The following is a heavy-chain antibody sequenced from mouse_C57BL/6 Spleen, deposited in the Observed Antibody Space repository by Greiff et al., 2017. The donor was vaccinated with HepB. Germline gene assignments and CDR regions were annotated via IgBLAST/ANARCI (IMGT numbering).Heavy chain of an antibody. CDR2: INPGSGGT. CDR3: ARGHYYGSSYFDY. D-gene: IGHD1-1*01. Sequence: VQLQQSGAELVRPGTSVKVSCKASGYAFTNYLIEWVKQRPGQGLEWIGVINPGSGGTNYNEKFKGKATLTADKSSSTAYMQLSSLTSEDSAVYFGARGHYYGSSYFDYWGQGTTLTVSS. J-gene: IGHJ2*01. V-gene: IGHV1-54*01. CDR1: GYAFTNYL.